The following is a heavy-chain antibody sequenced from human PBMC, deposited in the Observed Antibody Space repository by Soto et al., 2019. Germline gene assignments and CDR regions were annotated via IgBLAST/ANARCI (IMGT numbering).Heavy chain of an antibody. Sequence: SETLSLTCTVSGGSISSYYWSWIRQPPGKGLEWIGYIYYSGSTNYNPSLKSRVTISVDTSKNQFSLKLSSVTAADTAVYYCARSANRRDYSNDYWGQGTLVTVAS. CDR1: GGSISSYY. CDR3: ARSANRRDYSNDY. CDR2: IYYSGST. V-gene: IGHV4-59*01. J-gene: IGHJ4*02. D-gene: IGHD2-15*01.